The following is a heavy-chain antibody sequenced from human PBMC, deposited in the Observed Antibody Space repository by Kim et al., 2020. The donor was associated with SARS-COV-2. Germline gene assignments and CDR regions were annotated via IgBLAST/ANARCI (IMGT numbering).Heavy chain of an antibody. CDR2: IGSIGDDI. J-gene: IGHJ6*02. CDR3: ARRSRYYGMDV. Sequence: GGSLRLSCAASGFTFSNYAMSWVRQAPGKGLEWVSVIGSIGDDIHYSDSVTGRFTVSRDNSQNTLHLQMDSLRVEDTAVYYCARRSRYYGMDVWGHGTTVTVSS. CDR1: GFTFSNYA. V-gene: IGHV3-23*01. D-gene: IGHD6-13*01.